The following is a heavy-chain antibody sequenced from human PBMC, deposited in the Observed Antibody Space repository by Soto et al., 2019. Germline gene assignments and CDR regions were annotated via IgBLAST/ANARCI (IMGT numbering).Heavy chain of an antibody. CDR3: AKTLGLVDPFDY. V-gene: IGHV3-23*01. J-gene: IGHJ4*02. D-gene: IGHD2-8*02. CDR2: ISGSGSST. CDR1: GFTFSSYA. Sequence: GGSLRLSCAASGFTFSSYAMSWVRQAPGKGLEWVSSISGSGSSTYYADSVKGRFTISRDNSKNTLYLQMNSLRAEDTAVYYCAKTLGLVDPFDYWGQGTLVTVSS.